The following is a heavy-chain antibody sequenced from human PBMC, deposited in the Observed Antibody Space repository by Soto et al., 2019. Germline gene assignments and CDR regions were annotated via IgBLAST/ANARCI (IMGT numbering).Heavy chain of an antibody. CDR1: GFTFSSYG. J-gene: IGHJ6*02. D-gene: IGHD6-13*01. CDR3: ARDKSPGIDGMDV. Sequence: GGSLRLSCAASGFTFSSYGMHWVRQAPGKGLEWVAVIWYDGSNKYYADSVKGRFTISRDNSKNTLYLQMNSLRAEDTAVYYCARDKSPGIDGMDVWGQGTTVTVSS. CDR2: IWYDGSNK. V-gene: IGHV3-33*01.